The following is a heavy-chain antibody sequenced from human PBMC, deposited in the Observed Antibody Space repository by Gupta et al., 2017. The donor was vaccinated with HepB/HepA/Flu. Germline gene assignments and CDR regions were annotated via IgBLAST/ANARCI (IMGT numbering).Heavy chain of an antibody. CDR1: GFTFSSYG. V-gene: IGHV3-33*01. Sequence: QVQLVESGGGVVQPGRSLRLSCAASGFTFSSYGMHWVRQAPGKGLEWVAVIWYDGSNKYDADSVKGRFTISRDNSKNTLYLQMNSLRAEDTAVYYCARDHQEYGDYQGSWFDPWGQGTLVTVSS. CDR2: IWYDGSNK. J-gene: IGHJ5*02. CDR3: ARDHQEYGDYQGSWFDP. D-gene: IGHD4-17*01.